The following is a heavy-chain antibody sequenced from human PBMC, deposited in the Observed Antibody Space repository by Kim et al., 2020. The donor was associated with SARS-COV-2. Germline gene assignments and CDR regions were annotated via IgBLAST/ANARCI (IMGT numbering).Heavy chain of an antibody. D-gene: IGHD1-26*01. CDR1: GYTLTELS. J-gene: IGHJ6*03. CDR2: FDPEDGKT. V-gene: IGHV1-24*01. CDR3: ATGPVGATSYYYYMDV. Sequence: ASVKVSCKVSGYTLTELSMHWVRQAPGKGLEWMGGFDPEDGKTIYAQKFQGRVTMTEDTSTDTAYMELSSLRSEDTAVYYCATGPVGATSYYYYMDVWGKGTTVTGSS.